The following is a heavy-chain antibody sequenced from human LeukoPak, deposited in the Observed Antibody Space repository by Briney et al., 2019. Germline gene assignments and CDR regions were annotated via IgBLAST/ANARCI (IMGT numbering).Heavy chain of an antibody. J-gene: IGHJ4*02. V-gene: IGHV3-33*01. CDR3: ARGVTTADY. Sequence: PGSSLRLSCVASGFTFSNYAMEWVRQAPGKGLEWVAVIWYDGSNKYYADSVKGRFTISRDNSKNTPYLQMTSLRVEDTAVYYCARGVTTADYWGRGALVTVSS. CDR2: IWYDGSNK. D-gene: IGHD2-21*02. CDR1: GFTFSNYA.